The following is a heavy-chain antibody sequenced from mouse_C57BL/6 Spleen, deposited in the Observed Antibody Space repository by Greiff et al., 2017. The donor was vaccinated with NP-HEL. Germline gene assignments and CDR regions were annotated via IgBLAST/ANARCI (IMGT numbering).Heavy chain of an antibody. CDR3: ARGGYYCCSGGFGD. CDR2: INPNTGGT. J-gene: IGHJ2*01. Sequence: VQLQQSGPELVKPGSSVKLSCTASGYTFTDYYMNWVKPSHGKSLEWIGDINPNTGGTYYNEKFKGKATLTVDKSSSTAYMELRSLTSEDSAVYYGARGGYYCCSGGFGDWGKGPTVT. V-gene: IGHV1-26*01. CDR1: GYTFTDYY. D-gene: IGHD1-1*01.